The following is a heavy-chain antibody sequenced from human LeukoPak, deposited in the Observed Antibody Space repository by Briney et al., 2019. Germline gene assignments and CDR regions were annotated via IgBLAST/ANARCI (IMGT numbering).Heavy chain of an antibody. D-gene: IGHD6-13*01. CDR1: GFTFSSYA. V-gene: IGHV3-23*01. J-gene: IGHJ3*02. CDR2: ISGSGGST. Sequence: TGGSLRLSCAASGFTFSSYAMSWVRQAPGKGLEWVSAISGSGGSTYYADSVKGRFTISRDNSKNTLYLQMNSLRAEDTAVYYCAKARRQLTAFDIWGQGTMVTVSS. CDR3: AKARRQLTAFDI.